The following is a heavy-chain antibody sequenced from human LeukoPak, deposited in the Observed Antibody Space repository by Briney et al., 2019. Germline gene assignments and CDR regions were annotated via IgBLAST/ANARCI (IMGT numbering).Heavy chain of an antibody. CDR3: ARQYYDILTGYSRGAFDI. V-gene: IGHV4-39*01. CDR2: IYYSGST. J-gene: IGHJ3*02. CDR1: GGSISSSSYY. D-gene: IGHD3-9*01. Sequence: SENLSLTCTVSGGSISSSSYYWGWIRQPPGKGLEWIGSIYYSGSTYYNPSLKSRVTISVDTSKNQFSLKLSSVTAADTAVYYCARQYYDILTGYSRGAFDIWGQGTMVTVSS.